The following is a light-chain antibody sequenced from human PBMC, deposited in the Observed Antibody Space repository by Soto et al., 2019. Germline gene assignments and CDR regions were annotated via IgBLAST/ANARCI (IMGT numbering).Light chain of an antibody. CDR3: QQYNNWPPWT. V-gene: IGKV3-15*01. J-gene: IGKJ1*01. Sequence: EIVMTQSPATLSVSPGERGTLSCSASQSISSNLAWYQQKPGQAPRLVIYGASTRATGIPARFSGSGSGTEFTLTISSLQSEDFAIYYCQQYNNWPPWTFGQGTKVDIK. CDR2: GAS. CDR1: QSISSN.